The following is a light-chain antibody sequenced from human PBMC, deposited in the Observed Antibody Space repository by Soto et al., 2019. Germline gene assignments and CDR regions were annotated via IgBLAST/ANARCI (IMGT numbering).Light chain of an antibody. V-gene: IGKV3-11*01. Sequence: EIVLTQSPATLSLSPGERATLACRASQSVSSYLAWYQQKPGQAPRLLIYDASNRHTGIPARFSGSGSGTDFTLTISSLEPEDFAVYYCQQRSNWLFTFGPGTKVDIK. CDR3: QQRSNWLFT. J-gene: IGKJ3*01. CDR2: DAS. CDR1: QSVSSY.